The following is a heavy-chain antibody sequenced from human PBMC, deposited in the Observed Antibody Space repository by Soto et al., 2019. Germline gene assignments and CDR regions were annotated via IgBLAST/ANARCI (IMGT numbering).Heavy chain of an antibody. CDR2: IYPGDSDT. D-gene: IGHD6-19*01. Sequence: ESLKISCKGSGYSFTSYWIGWVRQMPGKGLEWMGIIYPGDSDTRYSPSFQGQVTISADKSISTTYLQWSSLKASDTAMYYCATRSHLSSGWYTDYYYGMDVWGQGTTVTVSS. J-gene: IGHJ6*02. V-gene: IGHV5-51*01. CDR3: ATRSHLSSGWYTDYYYGMDV. CDR1: GYSFTSYW.